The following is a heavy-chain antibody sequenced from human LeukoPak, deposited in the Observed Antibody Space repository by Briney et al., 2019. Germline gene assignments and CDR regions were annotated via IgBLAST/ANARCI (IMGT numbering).Heavy chain of an antibody. CDR2: IYSGGNT. CDR3: ARELGNGDTYANVPLGH. V-gene: IGHV3-66*01. CDR1: GFTVSSNY. D-gene: IGHD5-18*01. J-gene: IGHJ4*02. Sequence: GGSLRLSCAASGFTVSSNYMSWVRQAPGKGLEWVSVIYSGGNTYYADSVKGRFTISRDNSKNTLYLQMNSLRAEDTAVYYCARELGNGDTYANVPLGHWGQGTLVTVSS.